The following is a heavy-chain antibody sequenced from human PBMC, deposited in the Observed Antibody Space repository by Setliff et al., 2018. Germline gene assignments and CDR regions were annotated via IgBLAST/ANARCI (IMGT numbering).Heavy chain of an antibody. J-gene: IGHJ5*01. D-gene: IGHD2-15*01. V-gene: IGHV1-18*01. Sequence: ASVKVSCKASGYILNSYGISWVRQAPGQGLEWMGWISSYNDITNYAQRFQGRVTLTTDMSTSAAYMELRSLGSDDTAVYYCAISTLSICSGGTQTACQKVAGDESWGQGTLVTVSS. CDR1: GYILNSYG. CDR3: AISTLSICSGGTQTACQKVAGDES. CDR2: ISSYNDIT.